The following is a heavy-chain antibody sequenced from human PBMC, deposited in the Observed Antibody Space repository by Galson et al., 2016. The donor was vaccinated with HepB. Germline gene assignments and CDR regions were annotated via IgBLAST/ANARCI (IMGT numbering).Heavy chain of an antibody. Sequence: SETLSLTCTVSGGSISSRSYYWGWIRQPPGKGLEWLGSIYYSGSTYYNPSLKSRVTLSVDTSKNQFSLKLSSVTAADTAVYLCARHRTDGDYFDYWGQGTLVTVSS. D-gene: IGHD4-17*01. CDR2: IYYSGST. CDR3: ARHRTDGDYFDY. J-gene: IGHJ4*02. CDR1: GGSISSRSYY. V-gene: IGHV4-39*01.